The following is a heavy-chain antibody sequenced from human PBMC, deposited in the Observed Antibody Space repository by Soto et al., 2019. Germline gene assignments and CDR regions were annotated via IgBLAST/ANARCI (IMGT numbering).Heavy chain of an antibody. CDR3: AKHGGTINY. Sequence: EVQLLESGGDLVQPGGSLRLSCAASGFTFSNYAMSWVRQAPGKGLEWVSGISIGGGTTYYLDSVKGRLTISRDNSKNTLSLQMNSLRAEDTAIYYCAKHGGTINYWGQGILVTVSS. CDR1: GFTFSNYA. CDR2: ISIGGGTT. V-gene: IGHV3-23*01. D-gene: IGHD3-16*01. J-gene: IGHJ4*02.